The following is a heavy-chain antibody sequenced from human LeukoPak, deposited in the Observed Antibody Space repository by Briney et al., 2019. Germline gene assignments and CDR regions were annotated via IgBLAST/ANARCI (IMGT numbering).Heavy chain of an antibody. CDR2: IYYSGST. CDR3: ARSIVGATRWFDP. D-gene: IGHD1-26*01. V-gene: IGHV4-39*07. Sequence: SETLSLTCTVSGGSISSSSYYWGWIRQPPGKGLEWIGSIYYSGSTYYNPSLKSRVTISVDTSKNQFSLKLSSVTAADTAVYYCARSIVGATRWFDPWGQGTLVTVSS. J-gene: IGHJ5*02. CDR1: GGSISSSSYY.